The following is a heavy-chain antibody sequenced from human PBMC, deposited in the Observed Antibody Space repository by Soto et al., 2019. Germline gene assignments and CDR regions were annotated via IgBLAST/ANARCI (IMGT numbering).Heavy chain of an antibody. CDR3: ARDTAYYYGSGSYSCTGYGMDV. Sequence: GGSLRLSCAASGFTFSSYSMNWVRQAPGKGLEWVSYISSSSSTIYYADSVKGRFTISRDNAKNSLYLQMNSLRDEDTAVYYCARDTAYYYGSGSYSCTGYGMDVWGQGTTVTVSS. J-gene: IGHJ6*02. D-gene: IGHD3-10*01. CDR1: GFTFSSYS. V-gene: IGHV3-48*02. CDR2: ISSSSSTI.